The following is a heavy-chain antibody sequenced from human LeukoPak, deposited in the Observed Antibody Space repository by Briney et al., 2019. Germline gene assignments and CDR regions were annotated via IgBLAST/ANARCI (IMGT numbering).Heavy chain of an antibody. CDR2: ISSNGGST. Sequence: PGGSLRLSCAASGFTFSSYAMHWVRQAPGKGLEYVPAISSNGGSTYYANSVKGRFTISRDNSKNTLYLQMNSLRAEDTAVYYCAKEVGYYPNWFDPWAQGTLVTVSS. CDR3: AKEVGYYPNWFDP. D-gene: IGHD3-22*01. J-gene: IGHJ5*02. V-gene: IGHV3-64*01. CDR1: GFTFSSYA.